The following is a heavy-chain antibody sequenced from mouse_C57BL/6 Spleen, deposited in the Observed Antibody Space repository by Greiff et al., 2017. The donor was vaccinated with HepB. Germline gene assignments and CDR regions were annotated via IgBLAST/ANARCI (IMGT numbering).Heavy chain of an antibody. V-gene: IGHV1-39*01. CDR1: GYSFTDYN. Sequence: EVQLQQSGPELVKPGASVKISCKASGYSFTDYNMNWVKQSNGKSLEWIGVINPNYGTTSYNQKFKGKATLTVDQSSSTAYMQLNSLTSEDSAVYYCSRGEELLRLYYAMDYWGQGTSVTVSS. J-gene: IGHJ4*01. CDR2: INPNYGTT. CDR3: SRGEELLRLYYAMDY. D-gene: IGHD1-1*01.